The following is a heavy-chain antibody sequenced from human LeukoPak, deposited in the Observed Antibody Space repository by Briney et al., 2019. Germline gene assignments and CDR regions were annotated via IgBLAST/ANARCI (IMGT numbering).Heavy chain of an antibody. CDR1: GYTFTGCY. CDR3: ARDEGIVGATD. V-gene: IGHV1-2*02. CDR2: INPNSGGA. J-gene: IGHJ4*02. D-gene: IGHD1-26*01. Sequence: ASVKVSCKASGYTFTGCYMHWVRQAPGQGLEWMGWINPNSGGANYAQKFQGRVTMTRDTSISTAYMELSRLRSDETAVYYCARDEGIVGATDWGQGTLVTVSS.